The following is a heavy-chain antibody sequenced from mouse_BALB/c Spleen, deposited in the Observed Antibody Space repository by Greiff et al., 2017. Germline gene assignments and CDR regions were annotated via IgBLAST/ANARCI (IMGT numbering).Heavy chain of an antibody. D-gene: IGHD1-1*01. CDR1: GFSLTSYG. Sequence: QVHVKQSGPGLVQPSQSLSITCTVSGFSLTSYGVHWVRQSPGKGLEWLGVIWSGGSTDYNAAFISRLSISKDNSKSQVFFKMNSLQANDTAIYYCAKNYGGAMDYWGQGTSVTVSS. J-gene: IGHJ4*01. CDR2: IWSGGST. V-gene: IGHV2-2*02. CDR3: AKNYGGAMDY.